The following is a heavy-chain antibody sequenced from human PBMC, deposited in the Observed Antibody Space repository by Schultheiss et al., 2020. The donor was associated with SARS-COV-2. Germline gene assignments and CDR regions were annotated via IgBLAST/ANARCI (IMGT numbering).Heavy chain of an antibody. CDR2: IWYDGSNK. V-gene: IGHV3-33*06. D-gene: IGHD3-22*01. CDR1: GFTFSSYG. J-gene: IGHJ4*02. CDR3: AKGPLRYYDSSGYYGH. Sequence: GGSLRLSCAASGFTFSSYGMHWVRQAPGKGLEWVAVIWYDGSNKYYADSVKGRFTISRDNSKNTLYLQMNSLRAEDTAVYYCAKGPLRYYDSSGYYGHWGQGTLVTVSS.